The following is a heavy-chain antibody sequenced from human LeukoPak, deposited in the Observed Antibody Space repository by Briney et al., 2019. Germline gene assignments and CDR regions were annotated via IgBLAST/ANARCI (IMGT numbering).Heavy chain of an antibody. CDR1: GFTFSNSW. V-gene: IGHV3-74*01. D-gene: IGHD1/OR15-1a*01. J-gene: IGHJ4*02. Sequence: GGSLRLSCVASGFTFSNSWMHWFRQVPRSGLVWVSRIDTDGSTTGYADSVRGRFTISRDNAKNTLYLQMNGLRAEDTAIYYCAKDLTWNTADYWGQGTLVTVSS. CDR2: IDTDGSTT. CDR3: AKDLTWNTADY.